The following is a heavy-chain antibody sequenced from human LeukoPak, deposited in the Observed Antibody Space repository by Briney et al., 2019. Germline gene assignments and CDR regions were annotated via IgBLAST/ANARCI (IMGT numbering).Heavy chain of an antibody. Sequence: PGGSLRLSCAASGFTFSSYGMHWVRQGPGKGLEWVAVISYDGSNKYYADSVKGRFTISRDNSKNTLYLQMNSLRVEDTAVYYCANDRGYSGYEEYIWGQGTLVTVSS. CDR2: ISYDGSNK. CDR1: GFTFSSYG. V-gene: IGHV3-30*18. D-gene: IGHD5-12*01. CDR3: ANDRGYSGYEEYI. J-gene: IGHJ4*02.